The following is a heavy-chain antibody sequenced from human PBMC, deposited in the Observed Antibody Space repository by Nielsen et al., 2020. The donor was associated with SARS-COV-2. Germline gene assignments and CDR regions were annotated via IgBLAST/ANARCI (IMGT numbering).Heavy chain of an antibody. CDR1: GYTFTTYG. J-gene: IGHJ4*02. Sequence: ASVKASCKASGYTFTTYGIGWVRQAPRQGLEWMGWISAYNGNTNSAQKFQGRVTMTTDTSTSTAYMDLKSLRSDDTAVYYCARVHGSGSYQPFDYWGQGTLVTVSS. V-gene: IGHV1-18*04. D-gene: IGHD3-10*01. CDR2: ISAYNGNT. CDR3: ARVHGSGSYQPFDY.